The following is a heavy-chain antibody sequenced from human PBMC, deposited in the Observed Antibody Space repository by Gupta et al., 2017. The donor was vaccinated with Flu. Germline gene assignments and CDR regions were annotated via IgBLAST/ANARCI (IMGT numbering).Heavy chain of an antibody. J-gene: IGHJ1*01. CDR1: GGSLSGTSYF. D-gene: IGHD3-3*01. Sequence: TCNVSGGSLSGTSYFWGWIRQPPGKGLEWIATISYSVNTYYLPSLKSRLTISVDKSDTQLSLRLRSVTAADTAVYYCARQTTVFADWGPGTLVIVSS. CDR3: ARQTTVFAD. V-gene: IGHV4-39*01. CDR2: ISYSVNT.